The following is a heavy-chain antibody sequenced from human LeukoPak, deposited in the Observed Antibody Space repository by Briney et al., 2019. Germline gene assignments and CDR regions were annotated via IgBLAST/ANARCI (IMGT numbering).Heavy chain of an antibody. CDR3: ARVDYDSSGYYPP. V-gene: IGHV3-21*01. Sequence: PGGSLRLSCAASGFTFSSYSMNWVRQAPGKGLEWVSSISSSSSYIYYADSVKGRFTISRDNAKNLLYLQMNSLRAEDTAVYYCARVDYDSSGYYPPWGQGTLVTVSS. CDR2: ISSSSSYI. J-gene: IGHJ4*02. CDR1: GFTFSSYS. D-gene: IGHD3-22*01.